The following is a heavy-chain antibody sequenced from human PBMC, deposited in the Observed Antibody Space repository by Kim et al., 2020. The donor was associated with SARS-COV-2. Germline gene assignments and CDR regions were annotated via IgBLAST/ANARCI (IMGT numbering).Heavy chain of an antibody. J-gene: IGHJ4*02. CDR2: TYYRSSWYN. CDR3: ARNKNWGYDS. D-gene: IGHD7-27*01. V-gene: IGHV6-1*01. Sequence: SQTLSLTCAISGDSVSSDIVTWNWIRQSSSGGLEWLGRTYYRSSWYNEYAVSVNSRITINPDTSKNQFSLQLKSVTPDDTALYYCARNKNWGYDSWGQGTLVTVSS. CDR1: GDSVSSDIVT.